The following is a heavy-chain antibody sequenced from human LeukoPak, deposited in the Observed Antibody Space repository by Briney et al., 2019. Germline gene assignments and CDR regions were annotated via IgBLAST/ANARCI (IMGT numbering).Heavy chain of an antibody. CDR2: ISAGGGST. J-gene: IGHJ4*02. CDR1: GFTFSSYA. V-gene: IGHV3-23*01. CDR3: AKDLGSSGYYFDY. Sequence: GGSLRLSCAASGFTFSSYAMSWVRQAPGKGLEWVSAISAGGGSTYYPDSVEGRFTVSRDNSKNTLYLQMNSLRAEDTAVYYCAKDLGSSGYYFDYWGQGTLVTVSS. D-gene: IGHD3-22*01.